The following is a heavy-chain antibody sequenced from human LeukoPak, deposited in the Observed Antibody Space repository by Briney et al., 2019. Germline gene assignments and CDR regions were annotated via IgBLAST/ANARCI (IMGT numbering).Heavy chain of an antibody. D-gene: IGHD3-3*01. CDR1: GFTFSSYS. CDR3: ARAGAELRFLEWYLALDAFDI. V-gene: IGHV3-48*02. CDR2: ISSSSSTI. Sequence: GGSLRLSCAASGFTFSSYSMNWVRQAPGKGLEWVSYISSSSSTIYYADPVKGRFTISRDNAKNSLYLQVNSLRDEDTAVYYCARAGAELRFLEWYLALDAFDIWGQGTMVTVSS. J-gene: IGHJ3*02.